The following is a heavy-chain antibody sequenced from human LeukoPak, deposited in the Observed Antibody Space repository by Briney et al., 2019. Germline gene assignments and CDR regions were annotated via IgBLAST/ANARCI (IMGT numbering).Heavy chain of an antibody. J-gene: IGHJ4*02. CDR1: GDSVSSNSAA. CDR3: ARGWPGSDY. Sequence: SQTLSLTCAISGDSVSSNSAAWNWIRQSPSRGLEWLGRTYYRSKWYRDYAVSVKSRITINPDTSKNEFCLQVNSVNPEATAVYSCARGWPGSDYWGQGTLVTASS. CDR2: TYYRSKWYR. V-gene: IGHV6-1*01.